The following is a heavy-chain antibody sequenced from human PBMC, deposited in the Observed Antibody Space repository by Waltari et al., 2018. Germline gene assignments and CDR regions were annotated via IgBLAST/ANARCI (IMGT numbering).Heavy chain of an antibody. CDR1: GGTFSSYA. CDR3: ARGRGLRYFDWLAFH. D-gene: IGHD3-9*01. Sequence: QVQLVQSGAEVKKPGASVKVSCKASGGTFSSYAIRWVRKAPGQGLEWMGGIIPIFGTANYAQKFQGRVTITADESTSTAYMELSSLRSEDTAVYYCARGRGLRYFDWLAFHWGQGTLVTVSS. J-gene: IGHJ4*02. V-gene: IGHV1-69*01. CDR2: IIPIFGTA.